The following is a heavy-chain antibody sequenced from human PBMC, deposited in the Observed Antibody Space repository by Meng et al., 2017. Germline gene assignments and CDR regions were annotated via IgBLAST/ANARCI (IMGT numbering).Heavy chain of an antibody. J-gene: IGHJ4*02. D-gene: IGHD2-15*01. CDR2: ISYDGSNK. CDR1: GFTFSSYA. V-gene: IGHV3-30*01. Sequence: GESLKISCAASGFTFSSYAMHWVRQAPGKGLEWVAVISYDGSNKYYADSVKGRFTISRDNSKNTLYLQMNSLRAEDTAVYYCARDWGVATIGGGYCSGGSCQTYFDYWGQGTLVTVSS. CDR3: ARDWGVATIGGGYCSGGSCQTYFDY.